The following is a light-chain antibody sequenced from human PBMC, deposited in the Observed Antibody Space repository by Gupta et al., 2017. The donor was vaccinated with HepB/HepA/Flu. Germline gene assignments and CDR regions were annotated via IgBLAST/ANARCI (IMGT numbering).Light chain of an antibody. Sequence: VLTQPPSVSGAPGQRVTISCTGSSSNIGAGYDVHWYQHLPGTAPKLLIYGNSNRPSGVPDRFSGSKSGISASLAITGLQAEDEADYYCQSYDSSLRAYVVFGGGTKLTVL. J-gene: IGLJ2*01. CDR1: SSNIGAGYD. CDR3: QSYDSSLRAYVV. V-gene: IGLV1-40*01. CDR2: GNS.